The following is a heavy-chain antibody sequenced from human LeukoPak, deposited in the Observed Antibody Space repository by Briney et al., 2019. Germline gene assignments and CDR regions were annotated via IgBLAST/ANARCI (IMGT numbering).Heavy chain of an antibody. D-gene: IGHD3-10*02. CDR2: IIPIFGAA. Sequence: SVKVSCKASGGTFSRSAMNWVRQVPGQGLEWMGGIIPIFGAADYAQKFQGRVTITTDESTSTAYMEVSTLTSEDTAVYYCARRGVFGAFDHWGQGTLVTVSS. CDR1: GGTFSRSA. V-gene: IGHV1-69*05. J-gene: IGHJ4*02. CDR3: ARRGVFGAFDH.